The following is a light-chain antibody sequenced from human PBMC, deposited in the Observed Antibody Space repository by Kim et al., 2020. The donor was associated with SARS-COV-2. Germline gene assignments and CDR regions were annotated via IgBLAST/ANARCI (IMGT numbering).Light chain of an antibody. CDR1: QGFSNY. CDR2: AAS. J-gene: IGKJ3*01. Sequence: DIQMTQSPSSLSASVGDRVTITCRASQGFSNYLAWYQQKPGKVPKLLIYAASTLQSGVPSRFSGSGSGTHFTLTISSLQPEDVATYYCQNYNSAPFTFGPGTKVDIK. V-gene: IGKV1-27*01. CDR3: QNYNSAPFT.